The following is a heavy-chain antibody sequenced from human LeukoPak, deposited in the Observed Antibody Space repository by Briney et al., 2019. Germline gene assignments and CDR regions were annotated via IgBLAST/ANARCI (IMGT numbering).Heavy chain of an antibody. CDR1: GFTFSSYS. Sequence: GGSLRLSCAASGFTFSSYSMNWVRQAPGKGLEWVSYISSSSSTIYYADSVKGRFTISRDNAKNSLYMQMNSLRAEDTAVYYCARDKRGSIFGMVIITNYYYYMDVWGKGTTVTVTS. V-gene: IGHV3-48*01. D-gene: IGHD3-3*01. J-gene: IGHJ6*03. CDR2: ISSSSSTI. CDR3: ARDKRGSIFGMVIITNYYYYMDV.